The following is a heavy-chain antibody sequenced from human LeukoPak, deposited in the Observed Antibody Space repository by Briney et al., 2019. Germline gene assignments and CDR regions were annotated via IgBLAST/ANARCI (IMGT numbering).Heavy chain of an antibody. CDR3: ARTPPFDDFWSGYSNSYYFDY. J-gene: IGHJ4*02. CDR1: GGSFSGYY. D-gene: IGHD3-3*01. Sequence: SETLSLTCAVSGGSFSGYYWSWIRQAPGKGLEWIGEINHSGSTNYNPSLKSRVTISVDTSKNQFSLKLSSVTAADTAVYYCARTPPFDDFWSGYSNSYYFDYWGQGTLVTVSS. CDR2: INHSGST. V-gene: IGHV4-34*01.